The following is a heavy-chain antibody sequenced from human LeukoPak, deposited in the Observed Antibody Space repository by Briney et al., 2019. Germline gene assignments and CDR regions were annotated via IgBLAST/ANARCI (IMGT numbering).Heavy chain of an antibody. CDR2: ISYDGSNK. Sequence: GGSLRLSCEASGFTFSSYGMHWVRQAPGKGLEWVAVISYDGSNKYYAESVKGRFTISRDNSKNTLYLQMNSLRAEDTAVYYCAKDGGAAAGPDFDYWGQGTLVTVSS. V-gene: IGHV3-30*18. CDR1: GFTFSSYG. D-gene: IGHD6-13*01. CDR3: AKDGGAAAGPDFDY. J-gene: IGHJ4*02.